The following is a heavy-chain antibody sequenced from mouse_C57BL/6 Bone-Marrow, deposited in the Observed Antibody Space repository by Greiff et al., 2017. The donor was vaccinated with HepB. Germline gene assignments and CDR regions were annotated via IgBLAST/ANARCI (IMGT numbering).Heavy chain of an antibody. Sequence: QVQLKQPGAELVKPGASVKLSCKASGYTFTSYWMHWVKQRPGQGLEWIGMIHPNSGSTNYNEKFKSKATLTVDKSSSTAYMQLSSLTSEDSAVYYCARSDGYYLLRFAYWGQGTLVTVSA. CDR1: GYTFTSYW. CDR3: ARSDGYYLLRFAY. J-gene: IGHJ3*01. V-gene: IGHV1-64*01. D-gene: IGHD2-3*01. CDR2: IHPNSGST.